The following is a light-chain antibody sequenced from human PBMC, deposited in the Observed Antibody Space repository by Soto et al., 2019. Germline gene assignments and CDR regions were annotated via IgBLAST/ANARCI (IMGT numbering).Light chain of an antibody. CDR3: QQYNNWPLT. V-gene: IGKV3-15*01. J-gene: IGKJ1*01. CDR2: GAS. Sequence: EIVMTQSPATLSGAPGGISTLSFRASQRVNTNVAWYQQKPGQAPSLLIFGASSRATGVPAGFTGSGSGTEFTLTISSLQSEDFAVYYCQQYNNWPLTFGQGTKVDIK. CDR1: QRVNTN.